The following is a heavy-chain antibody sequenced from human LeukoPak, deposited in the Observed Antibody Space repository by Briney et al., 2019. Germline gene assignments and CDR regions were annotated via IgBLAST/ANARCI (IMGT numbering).Heavy chain of an antibody. CDR1: GFTFSSFE. J-gene: IGHJ4*02. D-gene: IGHD6-6*01. CDR3: ARGKGRSSYEEIDY. CDR2: ISSSGSTI. V-gene: IGHV3-48*03. Sequence: GGALRLSCAGPGFTFSSFEMKWVRQAPGKGLGWGFYISSSGSTIYYADSVKGRFTISRDNAKNSLYLQMNSLRAEDTAVYYCARGKGRSSYEEIDYWGQGTQVTVSS.